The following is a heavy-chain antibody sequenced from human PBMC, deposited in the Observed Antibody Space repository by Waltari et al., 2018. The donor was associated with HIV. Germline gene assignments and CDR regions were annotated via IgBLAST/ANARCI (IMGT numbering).Heavy chain of an antibody. CDR1: GFTFSNYW. D-gene: IGHD6-13*01. J-gene: IGHJ4*02. CDR3: VRGSSSWNGVDF. CDR2: INRDGSST. Sequence: EVQLVESGGGLVQPGGSLRLSCAASGFTFSNYWMHWVRQAAGKGLVRVSRINRDGSSTTNADSEKGRFTISRDNAKNTLYMQMNSLRAEDTALYYCVRGSSSWNGVDFWGRGTLVTVSS. V-gene: IGHV3-74*01.